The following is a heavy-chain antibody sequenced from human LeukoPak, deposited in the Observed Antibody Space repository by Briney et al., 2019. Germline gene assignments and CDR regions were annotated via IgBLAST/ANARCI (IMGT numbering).Heavy chain of an antibody. CDR1: GFTFSSYA. D-gene: IGHD5-24*01. CDR2: ISGSGGST. Sequence: GGSLRLSCAASGFTFSSYAMSWVRQAPGKGLEWVSAISGSGGSTYYADSVKGRFTISRDNSKNTLYLQMNSLRAEDTAVYYCAKDYPLDGYNSLPFDYWGQGTLVTVSS. CDR3: AKDYPLDGYNSLPFDY. V-gene: IGHV3-23*01. J-gene: IGHJ4*02.